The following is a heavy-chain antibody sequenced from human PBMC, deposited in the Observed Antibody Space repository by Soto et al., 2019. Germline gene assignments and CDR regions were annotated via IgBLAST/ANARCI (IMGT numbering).Heavy chain of an antibody. D-gene: IGHD6-13*01. CDR2: IGAAGDT. Sequence: EVQLVESGGGLVQPGGSLRLSCAASRFTFSSYDMHWVRQVTGKGLEWVSAIGAAGDTYYPDSVKGRFTISRENAKNSLYLQMNSLIAEDTAVYYCASGGWGSSWYEGGSRIDYWGQGTLVTVSS. CDR1: RFTFSSYD. CDR3: ASGGWGSSWYEGGSRIDY. J-gene: IGHJ4*02. V-gene: IGHV3-13*01.